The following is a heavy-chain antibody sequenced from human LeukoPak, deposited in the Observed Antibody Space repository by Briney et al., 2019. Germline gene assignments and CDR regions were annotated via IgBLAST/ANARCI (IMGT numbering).Heavy chain of an antibody. Sequence: GGSLRLSCAASGFTFSSYEMNWVRQAPGKGLEWVSYISSSGSTIYYADSVKGRFTISRDNAKNSLYLQMNSLRAEDTAVYYCARENYDILTGYYSVDYWGQGTLVTVSS. V-gene: IGHV3-48*03. D-gene: IGHD3-9*01. CDR3: ARENYDILTGYYSVDY. CDR2: ISSSGSTI. CDR1: GFTFSSYE. J-gene: IGHJ4*02.